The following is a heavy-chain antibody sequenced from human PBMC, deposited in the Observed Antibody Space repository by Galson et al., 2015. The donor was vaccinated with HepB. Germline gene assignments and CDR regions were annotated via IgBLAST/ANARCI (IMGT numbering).Heavy chain of an antibody. D-gene: IGHD2-15*01. CDR1: GYSFTSYW. V-gene: IGHV5-10-1*01. J-gene: IGHJ5*02. CDR2: IDPSDSYT. CDR3: ARQSKGYCSGGSCYPEYNWFDP. Sequence: QSGAEVKKPGESLRISCKGSGYSFTSYWISWVRQMPGKGLEWMGRIDPSDSYTNYSPSFQGHVTISADKSISTAYLQWSSLKASDTAMYYCARQSKGYCSGGSCYPEYNWFDPWGQGTLVTVSS.